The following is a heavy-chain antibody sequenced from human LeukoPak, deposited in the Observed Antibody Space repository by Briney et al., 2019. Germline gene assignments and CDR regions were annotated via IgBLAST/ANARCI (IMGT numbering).Heavy chain of an antibody. D-gene: IGHD5-24*01. CDR1: GFTFSTYA. CDR2: IPYDGSNK. Sequence: PGGSLRLSCAASGFTFSTYAMHWVRQAPGKGLEWVAVIPYDGSNKYYADSVKGRFTIFRDNSKNTLYLQMNSLRAEDTAVYYCAKGRNEPKTDAFDIWGQGTMVTVSS. J-gene: IGHJ3*02. CDR3: AKGRNEPKTDAFDI. V-gene: IGHV3-30*04.